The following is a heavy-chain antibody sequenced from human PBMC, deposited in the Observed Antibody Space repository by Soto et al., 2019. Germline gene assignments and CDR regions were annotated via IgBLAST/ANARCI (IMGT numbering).Heavy chain of an antibody. D-gene: IGHD6-19*01. V-gene: IGHV1-69*12. CDR1: GGTFSSYA. J-gene: IGHJ3*02. CDR3: ARGLSIAVAARAYAFDI. CDR2: IIPIFGTA. Sequence: QVQLVQSGAEVKKPGSSVKVSCKASGGTFSSYAISWVRPAPGQGLEWMGGIIPIFGTANYAQKFQGRVTITADESTSTAYMELNSLRSEDTAVYYCARGLSIAVAARAYAFDIWGQGTMVTVSA.